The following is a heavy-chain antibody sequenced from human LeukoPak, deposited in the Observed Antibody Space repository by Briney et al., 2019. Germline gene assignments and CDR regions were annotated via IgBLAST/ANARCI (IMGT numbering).Heavy chain of an antibody. CDR3: ARDRGIVGSGFYYNDY. CDR2: ITTSGSTV. CDR1: GFTFSDYY. Sequence: PGGPLRLSCAVSGFTFSDYYMSWIRQAPGKGLEWVSYITTSGSTVLYADSVKGRFTISRDNAKNSLYLQMNSLRAEDTAVYYCARDRGIVGSGFYYNDYWGQGTLVTVSS. D-gene: IGHD3-22*01. V-gene: IGHV3-11*01. J-gene: IGHJ4*02.